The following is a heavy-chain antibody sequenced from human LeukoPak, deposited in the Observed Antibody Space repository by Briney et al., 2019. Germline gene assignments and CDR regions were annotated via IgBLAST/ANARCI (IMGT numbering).Heavy chain of an antibody. CDR1: GYTFTAYY. CDR2: INLNSGGT. CDR3: ARIAGGDWYYFDF. D-gene: IGHD2-21*02. Sequence: ASVKVSCKASGYTFTAYYMHWVRQAPGQGLEWMGWINLNSGGTNSAQKFQGRVTMTRDTSISAAYMELSRLGSDDTAVYYCARIAGGDWYYFDFWGQGTLVTVSS. V-gene: IGHV1-2*02. J-gene: IGHJ4*02.